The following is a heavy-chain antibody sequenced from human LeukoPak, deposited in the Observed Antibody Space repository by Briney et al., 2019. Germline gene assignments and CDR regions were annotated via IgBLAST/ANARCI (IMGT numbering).Heavy chain of an antibody. J-gene: IGHJ5*02. CDR2: INHSGST. Sequence: SETLSLTCAVYGGSFSGYYWSWIRQPPGKGLEWIGEINHSGSTNYNPSLNSRVTISVETSKNQFSLKLKSVTAADTAVYYCARGGYYGSGNDFRFDPWGQGTLVTVSS. V-gene: IGHV4-34*01. D-gene: IGHD3-10*01. CDR1: GGSFSGYY. CDR3: ARGGYYGSGNDFRFDP.